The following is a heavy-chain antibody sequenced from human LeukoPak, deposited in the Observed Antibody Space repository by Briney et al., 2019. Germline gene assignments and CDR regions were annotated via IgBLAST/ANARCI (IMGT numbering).Heavy chain of an antibody. CDR1: GGSISSGSYY. V-gene: IGHV4-61*02. J-gene: IGHJ3*02. D-gene: IGHD6-19*01. CDR2: IYTSGST. Sequence: SQTLSLTCTVSGGSISSGSYYWSWIRQPAGKGLEWIGRIYTSGSTNYNPSLKSRVTISVDTSKNQFSLKLSSVTAADTAVYYCASGRGLVTHDAFDIWGQGTMVTVSS. CDR3: ASGRGLVTHDAFDI.